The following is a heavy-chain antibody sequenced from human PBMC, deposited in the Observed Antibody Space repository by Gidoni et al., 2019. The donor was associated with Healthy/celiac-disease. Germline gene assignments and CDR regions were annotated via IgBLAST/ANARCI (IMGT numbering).Heavy chain of an antibody. V-gene: IGHV3-21*01. D-gene: IGHD2-15*01. J-gene: IGHJ4*02. CDR3: ARDTDYCSGGSCYSILDY. Sequence: EVQLVESGGGLVKPGVSLRLSCAASGFTFSSYSMNWVRQAPGKGLEWVSSISSSSSYIYYADSVKGRFTISRDNAKNSLYLQMNSLRAEDTAVYYCARDTDYCSGGSCYSILDYWGQGTLVTVSS. CDR2: ISSSSSYI. CDR1: GFTFSSYS.